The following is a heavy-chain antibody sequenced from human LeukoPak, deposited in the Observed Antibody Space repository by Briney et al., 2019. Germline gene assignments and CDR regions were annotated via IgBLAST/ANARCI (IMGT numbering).Heavy chain of an antibody. J-gene: IGHJ4*02. D-gene: IGHD6-19*01. CDR1: GYSISSGFY. V-gene: IGHV4-38-2*01. Sequence: SETLSLTCAVSGYSISSGFYWGWIRQPPGKGLEWIGSIYHSGSTYYNPSLKSRVTISVDTSKNQFSLKLSSVTAADTAVYYCARAMVEQWLIYDYWDQGTLVTVSS. CDR2: IYHSGST. CDR3: ARAMVEQWLIYDY.